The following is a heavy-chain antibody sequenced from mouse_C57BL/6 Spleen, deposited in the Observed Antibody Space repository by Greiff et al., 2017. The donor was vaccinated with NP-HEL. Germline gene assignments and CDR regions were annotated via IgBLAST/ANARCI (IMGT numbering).Heavy chain of an antibody. J-gene: IGHJ3*01. CDR2: IYPGDGDT. CDR3: ARGGAYYSNYD. CDR1: GYAFSSSW. Sequence: VQLQQSGPELVKPGASVKISCKASGYAFSSSWMNWVKQRPGKGLEWIGRIYPGDGDTNYNGKSKGKATLTADKSSSTAYMQLSSLTSEDSAVYFCARGGAYYSNYDWGQGTLVTVSA. D-gene: IGHD2-5*01. V-gene: IGHV1-82*01.